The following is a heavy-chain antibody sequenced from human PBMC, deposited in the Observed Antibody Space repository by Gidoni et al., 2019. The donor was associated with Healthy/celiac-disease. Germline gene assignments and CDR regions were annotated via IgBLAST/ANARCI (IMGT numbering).Heavy chain of an antibody. V-gene: IGHV3-7*01. Sequence: EVQLVESGGGLVQPGGSLRLSCAASGFTLSSYWMSWVRQAPGKGLEWVANIKQDGSEKYYVDSVKGRFTISRDNAKNSLYLQMNSLRAEDTAVYYCARGDLAGVPMINAFDIWGQGTMVTVSS. J-gene: IGHJ3*02. CDR3: ARGDLAGVPMINAFDI. CDR2: IKQDGSEK. D-gene: IGHD3-16*01. CDR1: GFTLSSYW.